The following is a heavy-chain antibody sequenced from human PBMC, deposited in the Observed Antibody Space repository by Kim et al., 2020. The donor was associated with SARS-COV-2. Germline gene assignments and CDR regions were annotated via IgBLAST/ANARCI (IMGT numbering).Heavy chain of an antibody. V-gene: IGHV4-59*13. Sequence: SETLSLTCTVSGGSISSYYWSWIRQPPGKGLEWIGYIYYSGSTNYNPSLKSRVTISVDTSKNQFSLKLSSVTAADTAVYYCARAPPERRYDFWSGYDGLGGMDVWGQGTTVTVSS. CDR2: IYYSGST. CDR1: GGSISSYY. D-gene: IGHD3-3*01. CDR3: ARAPPERRYDFWSGYDGLGGMDV. J-gene: IGHJ6*02.